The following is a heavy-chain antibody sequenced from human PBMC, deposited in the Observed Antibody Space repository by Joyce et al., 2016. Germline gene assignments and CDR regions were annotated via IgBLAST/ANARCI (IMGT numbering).Heavy chain of an antibody. CDR1: NYDFRSHG. Sequence: QVQLTQSGDEVKKPGASVKVACKASNYDFRSHGISWVRQAPGQGLEWMGWINAYNSNTRYAQKFQDRVTMTTETSTTTVYMELGSLKSDDTARYYCAREGMATVPLEFWGQGTQVTVSS. CDR2: INAYNSNT. V-gene: IGHV1-18*04. J-gene: IGHJ4*02. CDR3: AREGMATVPLEF. D-gene: IGHD5-24*01.